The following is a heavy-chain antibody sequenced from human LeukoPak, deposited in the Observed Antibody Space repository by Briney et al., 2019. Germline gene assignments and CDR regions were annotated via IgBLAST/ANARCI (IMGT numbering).Heavy chain of an antibody. Sequence: SETLSLTCTFSGGSISSYYWSWIRQPPGKGLEWIGYIYYSGSTTYNPSLKSRVTISVDTSKNQFSLKLSSVTAADTAVYYCARAVRPAYYYGSGSYSWFDPWGQGTLVTVSS. CDR2: IYYSGST. V-gene: IGHV4-59*01. CDR3: ARAVRPAYYYGSGSYSWFDP. D-gene: IGHD3-10*01. J-gene: IGHJ5*02. CDR1: GGSISSYY.